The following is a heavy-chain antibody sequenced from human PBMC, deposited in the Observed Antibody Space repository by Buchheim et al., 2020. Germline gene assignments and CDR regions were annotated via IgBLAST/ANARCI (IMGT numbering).Heavy chain of an antibody. D-gene: IGHD3-10*01. CDR3: AKSAEGIPFDY. Sequence: QVQLVESGGGVVQPGRSLRLSCAASGFTFSSYGMHWVRQAPGKGLEWVAVISYDGSNKYYADAVKGRFTISRDNSKKTLHLQMNSLRAEDTAVYYCAKSAEGIPFDYWGQGTL. CDR1: GFTFSSYG. J-gene: IGHJ4*02. V-gene: IGHV3-30*18. CDR2: ISYDGSNK.